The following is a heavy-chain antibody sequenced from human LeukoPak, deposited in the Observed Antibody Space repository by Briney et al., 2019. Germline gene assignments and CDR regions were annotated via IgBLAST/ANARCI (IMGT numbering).Heavy chain of an antibody. V-gene: IGHV3-23*01. CDR1: GFTFSSYA. Sequence: GGSLRLSCAASGFTFSSYAMSWVRQAPGKGLEWVSAISGSGGSTYYADSVKGRFTISRDNSKNTLYLQMNSLRAEDTAAYYCAKTPLPHYGSGSYSVYYFDYWGQGTLVTVSS. J-gene: IGHJ4*02. CDR2: ISGSGGST. CDR3: AKTPLPHYGSGSYSVYYFDY. D-gene: IGHD3-10*01.